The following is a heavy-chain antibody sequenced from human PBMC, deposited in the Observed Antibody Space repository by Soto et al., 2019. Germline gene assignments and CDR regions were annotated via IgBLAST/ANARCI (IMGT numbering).Heavy chain of an antibody. Sequence: GSLRLSCAASGFTFRSYAMNWVRQAPGKGLEWVSAVSASGGTTYYADSVKGRFTISRDNSKNTLYLQMNSVRAEDTAVYYCAKDPALTTTLGYFDYWGQGSLVTVSS. J-gene: IGHJ4*02. CDR2: VSASGGTT. V-gene: IGHV3-23*01. D-gene: IGHD4-4*01. CDR3: AKDPALTTTLGYFDY. CDR1: GFTFRSYA.